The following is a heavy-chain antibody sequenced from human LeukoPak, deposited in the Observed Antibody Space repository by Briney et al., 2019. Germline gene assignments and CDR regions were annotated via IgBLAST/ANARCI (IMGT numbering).Heavy chain of an antibody. CDR1: GFTFDIYA. V-gene: IGHV3-23*01. D-gene: IGHD1-26*01. J-gene: IGHJ4*02. CDR2: ISGSGGST. CDR3: AKDEGIVGATDYFDY. Sequence: GGSLRLSCAASGFTFDIYAMSWVRQAPGKGLEWVSGISGSGGSTYYADSVKGRFTISRDNSKNTLYLQMNSLRAEDTAVYYCAKDEGIVGATDYFDYWGQGTLVTVSS.